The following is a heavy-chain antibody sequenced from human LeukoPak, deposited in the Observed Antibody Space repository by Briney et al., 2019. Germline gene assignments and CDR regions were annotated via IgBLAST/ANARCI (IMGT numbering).Heavy chain of an antibody. CDR2: INPSGGST. Sequence: ASVKVSCKASGYSFISYYMHWVRQAPGQGLEWMGIINPSGGSTIYAQKFQGRVTMTRDTSTSTIYMELNSLRSEDTAVYYCARRNSHIGSYRPSYYFDYWGQGTLVTVSS. CDR1: GYSFISYY. J-gene: IGHJ4*02. D-gene: IGHD1-26*01. V-gene: IGHV1-46*01. CDR3: ARRNSHIGSYRPSYYFDY.